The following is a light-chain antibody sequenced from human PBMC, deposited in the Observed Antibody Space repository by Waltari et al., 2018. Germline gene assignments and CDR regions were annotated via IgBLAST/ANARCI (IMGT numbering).Light chain of an antibody. CDR3: SSHRSNSVVV. V-gene: IGLV2-14*03. J-gene: IGLJ2*01. CDR1: SSDVGGYNY. Sequence: QSALTQPASVSGSPGQSITISCTGTSSDVGGYNYVSWYQQHPGKAPKVMIYDVSNRPSGVSIRFSGSKSGNTASLTISGLQAEDEAEYYCSSHRSNSVVVFGGGTKLTVL. CDR2: DVS.